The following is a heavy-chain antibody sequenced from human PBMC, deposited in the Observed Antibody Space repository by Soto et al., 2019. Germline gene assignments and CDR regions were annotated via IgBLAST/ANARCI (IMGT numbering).Heavy chain of an antibody. J-gene: IGHJ6*03. V-gene: IGHV3-23*01. CDR3: AKLPLGYCSSTSCNHYYYYVAV. CDR2: ISGSGGST. CDR1: GFTFSSYA. D-gene: IGHD2-2*01. Sequence: GSLRLSCAASGFTFSSYAMSWVRQAPGKGLEWVSAISGSGGSTYYADSVKGRFTISRDNSKNTLYLQMNSLRAEDTAAYYCAKLPLGYCSSTSCNHYYYYVAVWGKGTTVTVSS.